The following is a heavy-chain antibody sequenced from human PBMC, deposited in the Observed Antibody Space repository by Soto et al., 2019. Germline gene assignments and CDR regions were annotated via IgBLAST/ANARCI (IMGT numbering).Heavy chain of an antibody. CDR1: GFTFSSYA. CDR2: ISGSGGST. J-gene: IGHJ4*02. Sequence: GGSLRLSCAASGFTFSSYAMSWVCQAPGKGLEWVSAISGSGGSTYYADSVKGRFTISRDNSKNTLYLQMNSLRAEDTAVYYCAKSKIVVVRAAICLWDYWGQGTLVTVSS. D-gene: IGHD2-2*01. CDR3: AKSKIVVVRAAICLWDY. V-gene: IGHV3-23*01.